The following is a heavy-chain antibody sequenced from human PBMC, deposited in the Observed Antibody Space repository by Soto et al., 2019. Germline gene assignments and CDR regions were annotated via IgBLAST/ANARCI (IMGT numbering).Heavy chain of an antibody. J-gene: IGHJ4*02. D-gene: IGHD5-12*01. CDR1: GFTFSSYS. V-gene: IGHV3-48*01. CDR2: ISSSSSTI. CDR3: ARERGVTTIRDFDY. Sequence: GGSLRLSCAASGFTFSSYSMNWVRQAPGKGLEWVSYISSSSSTIYYADSVKGRFTISRVNAKNSLDLQMNSLRAEDTAVYYCARERGVTTIRDFDYWGQGTLVTVSS.